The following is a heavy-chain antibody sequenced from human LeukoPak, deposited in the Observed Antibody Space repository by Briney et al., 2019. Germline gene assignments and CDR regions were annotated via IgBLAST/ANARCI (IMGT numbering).Heavy chain of an antibody. CDR1: GYTLTELS. Sequence: GASVKVSCKVSGYTLTELSMHWVRQAPGKGLEWMGGFDPEDGETIYAQKFQARVTMTEDTSTDTAYMELSSLRSEDTAVYYCATDLVGATNRGNAFDIWGQGTMVTVSS. CDR3: ATDLVGATNRGNAFDI. D-gene: IGHD1-26*01. V-gene: IGHV1-24*01. J-gene: IGHJ3*02. CDR2: FDPEDGET.